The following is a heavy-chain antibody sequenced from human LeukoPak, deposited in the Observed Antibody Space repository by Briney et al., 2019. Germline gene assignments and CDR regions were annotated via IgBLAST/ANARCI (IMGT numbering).Heavy chain of an antibody. J-gene: IGHJ4*02. CDR1: GYTFTNYA. CDR3: ARDHGDFVGVRVGFDS. D-gene: IGHD4-17*01. V-gene: IGHV1-18*01. CDR2: ISGYNGNT. Sequence: ASVKVSCKASGYTFTNYAISWVRQAPGQGLEWVARISGYNGNTDYAQKVKDRVTVTADTSTAYLEMRGLTSDDTAVYYCARDHGDFVGVRVGFDSWGQGTLVTVSS.